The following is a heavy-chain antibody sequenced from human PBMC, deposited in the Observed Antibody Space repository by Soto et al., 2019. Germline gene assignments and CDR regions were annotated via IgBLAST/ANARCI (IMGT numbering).Heavy chain of an antibody. CDR2: IYYSGST. V-gene: IGHV4-59*01. Sequence: SETLSLTCTVSGCSISSYYWSWIRQPPGKGLEWIGYIYYSGSTNYNPSLKSRVTISVDTSKNQFSLKLSSVTAADTAVYYCARQDTGYLIDYWGQGTLVTVSS. J-gene: IGHJ4*02. D-gene: IGHD2-15*01. CDR1: GCSISSYY. CDR3: ARQDTGYLIDY.